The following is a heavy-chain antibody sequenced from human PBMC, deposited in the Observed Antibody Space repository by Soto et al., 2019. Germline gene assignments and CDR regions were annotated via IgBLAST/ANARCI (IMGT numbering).Heavy chain of an antibody. V-gene: IGHV4-59*06. CDR1: GGSISSDY. Sequence: HVQLQESGPGLVKPSQTLSLTCTVSGGSISSDYTGSTYYNPSLKSRLTISIDTSKNQFSLSLRSVTAEDTAVYYCATVRAHYFAYWGQGTLVTVSS. J-gene: IGHJ4*02. CDR2: TYY. CDR3: ATVRAHYFAY.